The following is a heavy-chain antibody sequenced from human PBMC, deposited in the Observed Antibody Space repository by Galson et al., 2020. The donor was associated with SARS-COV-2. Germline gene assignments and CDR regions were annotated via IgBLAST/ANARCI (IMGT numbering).Heavy chain of an antibody. CDR1: GFSLSTSGVG. CDR3: AHRLGLVGLDV. CDR2: IYWDDDK. D-gene: IGHD6-6*01. J-gene: IGHJ4*02. V-gene: IGHV2-5*02. Sequence: KMSGPTLVKPTQTLTLTCTFSGFSLSTSGVGVGWIRQPPGKALEWLALIYWDDDKRYSPSLKSRLTITKDTSKTQVVLTRTNMDPVDTATYDGAHRLGLVGLDVWGQGTLVTVSS.